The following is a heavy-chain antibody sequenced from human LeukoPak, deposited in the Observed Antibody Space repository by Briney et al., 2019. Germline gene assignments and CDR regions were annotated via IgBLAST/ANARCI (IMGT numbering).Heavy chain of an antibody. CDR1: GFTFSGYA. CDR2: ITNSGDGT. D-gene: IGHD6-19*01. V-gene: IGHV3-23*01. Sequence: PGGSPRLSCAASGFTFSGYAMNWVRQAPGKGLEWVSAITNSGDGTYYADSVKGRFTIPRDNSKNTLYLQMNSLTAEDTAVYYCAKVQQWLADIDYWGQGTLVTVSS. J-gene: IGHJ4*02. CDR3: AKVQQWLADIDY.